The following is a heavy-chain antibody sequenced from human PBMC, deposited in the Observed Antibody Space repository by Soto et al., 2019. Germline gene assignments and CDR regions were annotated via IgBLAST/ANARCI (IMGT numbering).Heavy chain of an antibody. J-gene: IGHJ6*03. CDR1: GFTFSSYW. Sequence: EVQLVESGGGLVQPGGSLRLSCAASGFTFSSYWMHWVRQAPGKGLVWVSRINSDGTTTTYADSVKGRFTISRDNAKNTLYVQMSRLRAEDTAVYYCARVGTGYYYKDVWGKGTPVTVSS. V-gene: IGHV3-74*01. CDR3: ARVGTGYYYKDV. CDR2: INSDGTTT. D-gene: IGHD1-1*01.